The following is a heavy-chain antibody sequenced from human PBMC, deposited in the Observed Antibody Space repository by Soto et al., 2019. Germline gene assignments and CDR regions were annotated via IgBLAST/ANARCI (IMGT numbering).Heavy chain of an antibody. Sequence: GGSLRLSCAASGFTFSSYAMSWVRQAPGKGLEWVSAISGSGGSTYYADSVKGRFTISRDNSKNTLYLQMNNLRAEDTAVYYCAKDRTYYYGSGSYSEPKSNWFDPWGQGTLVTVSS. CDR2: ISGSGGST. J-gene: IGHJ5*02. CDR3: AKDRTYYYGSGSYSEPKSNWFDP. D-gene: IGHD3-10*01. CDR1: GFTFSSYA. V-gene: IGHV3-23*01.